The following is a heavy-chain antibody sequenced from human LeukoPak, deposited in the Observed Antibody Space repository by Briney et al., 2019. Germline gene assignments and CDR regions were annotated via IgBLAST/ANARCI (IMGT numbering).Heavy chain of an antibody. D-gene: IGHD3-10*01. CDR2: INHSGGT. CDR1: GGSFSGYY. V-gene: IGHV4-34*01. CDR3: ARRVVRGVIGR. J-gene: IGHJ4*02. Sequence: SETLSLTCAVYGGSFSGYYWSWIRQPPGKGLEWIGEINHSGGTNYNPSLKSRVTISVDTSKNQFSLKLSSVTAADTAVYYCARRVVRGVIGRWGQGTLVTVSS.